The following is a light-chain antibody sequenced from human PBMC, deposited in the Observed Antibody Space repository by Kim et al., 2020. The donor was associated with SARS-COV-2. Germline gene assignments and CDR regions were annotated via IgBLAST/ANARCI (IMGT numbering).Light chain of an antibody. CDR1: SSNIGAGYD. CDR3: QSYDSSLSGWV. V-gene: IGLV1-40*01. Sequence: QRSTSSCTGSSSNIGAGYDVHWYQQLPGTAPKLLIYGNSNRPSGVPDRFSGSKSGTSASLAITGLQAEDEADYYCQSYDSSLSGWVFGGGTQLTVL. J-gene: IGLJ3*02. CDR2: GNS.